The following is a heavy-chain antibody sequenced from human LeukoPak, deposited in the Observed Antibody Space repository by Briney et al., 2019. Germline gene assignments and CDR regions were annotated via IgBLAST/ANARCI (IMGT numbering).Heavy chain of an antibody. CDR3: ARDRKSGESSEIDF. D-gene: IGHD3-10*01. CDR1: GFTFRNYW. Sequence: PGGSLRLSCAASGFTFRNYWVHWVRHAPGKGLVSVSRINRDGSTTNYADSVKGRFTVSRDNAKNTLNLQMNSLRAEDTAVYYCARDRKSGESSEIDFWGQGTLVTVSS. J-gene: IGHJ4*02. CDR2: INRDGSTT. V-gene: IGHV3-74*01.